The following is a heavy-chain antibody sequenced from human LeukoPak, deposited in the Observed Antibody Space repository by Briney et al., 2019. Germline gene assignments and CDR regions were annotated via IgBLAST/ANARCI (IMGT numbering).Heavy chain of an antibody. V-gene: IGHV1-2*02. J-gene: IGHJ4*02. D-gene: IGHD6-13*01. CDR2: INTNSGGT. Sequence: GSSVKVSCKASGSTFTGYYMHWVRQAPGQGLGGMGWINTNSGGTNYARKSQGRVTMTRDTSISTAYMELSRLRSDDTAVYYRARDQGRIAAAGTSLGYWGQGTLVTVSS. CDR1: GSTFTGYY. CDR3: ARDQGRIAAAGTSLGY.